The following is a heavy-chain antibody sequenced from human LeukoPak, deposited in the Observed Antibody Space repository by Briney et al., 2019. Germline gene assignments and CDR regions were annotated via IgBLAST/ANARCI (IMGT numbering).Heavy chain of an antibody. J-gene: IGHJ6*02. V-gene: IGHV4-4*02. CDR2: IYHSGST. D-gene: IGHD6-19*01. CDR1: GGSFSSSNW. CDR3: ARDKQWDLDGIDV. Sequence: PSETLSLTCAVSGGSFSSSNWWSWVRQPPGKGLEWIGEIYHSGSTNYNPSLKSRVTISVDKSKNQFSLKLSSVTAADTAVYYCARDKQWDLDGIDVWGQGTTVTVSS.